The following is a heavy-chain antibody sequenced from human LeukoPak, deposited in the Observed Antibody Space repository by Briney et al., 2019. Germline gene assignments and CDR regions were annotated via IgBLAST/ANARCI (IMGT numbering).Heavy chain of an antibody. Sequence: ASVKVSCKASGYTFTSYGISWVRQAAGQGLEWMGWISAYNGNTNYAQKLQGRVTMTTDTSTSTAYMELRSLRSDDTAVYYCARGSSSWYSGDSQHWGQGTLVTVSS. D-gene: IGHD6-13*01. J-gene: IGHJ1*01. V-gene: IGHV1-18*01. CDR3: ARGSSSWYSGDSQH. CDR2: ISAYNGNT. CDR1: GYTFTSYG.